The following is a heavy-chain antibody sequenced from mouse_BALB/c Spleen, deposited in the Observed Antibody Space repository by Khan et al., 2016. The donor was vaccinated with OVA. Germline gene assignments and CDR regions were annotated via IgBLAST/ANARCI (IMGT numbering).Heavy chain of an antibody. CDR1: GFSLTNYG. D-gene: IGHD2-10*01. V-gene: IGHV2-6-1*01. J-gene: IGHJ4*01. Sequence: QVQLQESGPSLVAPSQSLSITCTISGFSLTNYGVHWVRQPPGKGLEWLVVIWSDGSATYNSALKSRLSISKDNSKNQVFLKMNSLQTDDTAMYYCARQPYYHYYIMDYWGQGTSVTVSS. CDR2: IWSDGSA. CDR3: ARQPYYHYYIMDY.